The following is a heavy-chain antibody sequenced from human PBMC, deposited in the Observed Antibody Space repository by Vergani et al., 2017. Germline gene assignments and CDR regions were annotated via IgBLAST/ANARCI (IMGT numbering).Heavy chain of an antibody. CDR3: ARDVHSLGYSSGSFDY. CDR2: INPSGST. Sequence: QVQLQESGPGLVKPSETLSLTCTVSGGSISSYYWSWIRQPPGKGLEWIGEINPSGSTNYNPSLKGRVTISVDTSKNQFSLKLSSVTAADTAVYYCARDVHSLGYSSGSFDYWGQGTLVTVSS. CDR1: GGSISSYY. D-gene: IGHD6-19*01. J-gene: IGHJ4*02. V-gene: IGHV4-59*12.